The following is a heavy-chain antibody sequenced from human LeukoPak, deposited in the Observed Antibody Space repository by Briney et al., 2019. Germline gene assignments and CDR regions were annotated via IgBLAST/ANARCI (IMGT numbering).Heavy chain of an antibody. J-gene: IGHJ4*02. Sequence: SETLSLTCAVYGGSFSGYYWSWIRQPPGKGLEWIGQIHHSGSTNYNPSLKSRVTISVDTSKNQFSLKLSSVTAADTAVYYCARSRGWLQSHPLGYWGQGTLVTVSS. CDR1: GGSFSGYY. CDR3: ARSRGWLQSHPLGY. D-gene: IGHD5-24*01. CDR2: IHHSGST. V-gene: IGHV4-34*01.